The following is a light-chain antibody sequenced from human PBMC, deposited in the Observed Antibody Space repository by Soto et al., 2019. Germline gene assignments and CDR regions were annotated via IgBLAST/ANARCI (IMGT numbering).Light chain of an antibody. CDR2: DVS. CDR3: CSYAGSYTSLYV. J-gene: IGLJ1*01. Sequence: QSVLTQPRSVSGSPGQSVTISCTGTSSDVVGYNYVSWYQQHPGKAPKLMIYDVSKRPSGVPDRFSGSKSGNTASLTISGLQAEDEADYYCCSYAGSYTSLYVFGTGTKATVL. CDR1: SSDVVGYNY. V-gene: IGLV2-11*01.